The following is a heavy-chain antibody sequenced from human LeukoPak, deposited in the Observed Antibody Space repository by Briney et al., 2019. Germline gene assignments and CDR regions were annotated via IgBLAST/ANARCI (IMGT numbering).Heavy chain of an antibody. V-gene: IGHV4-59*01. CDR2: IYYRGST. J-gene: IGHJ3*01. D-gene: IGHD3-22*01. Sequence: PSETLSLTCTVSGGSISSYYWSWIRQPPGKGLEWIGYIYYRGSTSYNPSLKSRVTISVDTSKNQFSLKLSSVTAADTAVYFCARVPYDYDSSGAFDVWGLGTMVTVSS. CDR3: ARVPYDYDSSGAFDV. CDR1: GGSISSYY.